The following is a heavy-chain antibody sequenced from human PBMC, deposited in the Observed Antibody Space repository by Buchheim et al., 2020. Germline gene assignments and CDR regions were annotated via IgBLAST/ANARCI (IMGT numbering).Heavy chain of an antibody. D-gene: IGHD3-3*01. CDR3: ARGLVAGVTIFGVVTRFDP. CDR2: IFYSGST. J-gene: IGHJ5*02. Sequence: QVQLQESGPGLVKPSQTLSLTCTVSGGSISSGGYYWSWIRQHPGKGLEWIGYIFYSGSTYYNPSLKSRVTLSVDTSKNQFSLKLRSVTAADTAVYYCARGLVAGVTIFGVVTRFDPWGQGSL. V-gene: IGHV4-31*03. CDR1: GGSISSGGYY.